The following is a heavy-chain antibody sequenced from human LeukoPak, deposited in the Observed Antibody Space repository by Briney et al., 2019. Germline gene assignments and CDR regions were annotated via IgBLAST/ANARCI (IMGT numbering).Heavy chain of an antibody. CDR2: ISSSSSTI. Sequence: SGGSLSLSCAASVFIFSSYSMNWLRQAPGKGLEWVSYISSSSSTIYYADSVKGRFTISRDNAKNSLYLQMHSLRAKAAAVDFCARGRRIAVASWGQGTLVTVSS. V-gene: IGHV3-48*01. CDR1: VFIFSSYS. D-gene: IGHD6-19*01. CDR3: ARGRRIAVAS. J-gene: IGHJ5*02.